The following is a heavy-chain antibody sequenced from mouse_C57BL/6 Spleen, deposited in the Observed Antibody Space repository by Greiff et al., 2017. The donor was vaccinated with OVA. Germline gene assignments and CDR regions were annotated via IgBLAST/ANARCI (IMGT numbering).Heavy chain of an antibody. CDR2: INYDGSST. J-gene: IGHJ1*03. D-gene: IGHD2-2*01. V-gene: IGHV5-16*01. Sequence: EVKVVESEGGLVQPGSSMKLSCTASGFTFSDYYMAWVRQVPEKGLEWVATINYDGSSTYYLDSLKSRFIISRDHAKNILYLQMSSLKSEDTATYYCARAPMVTDWYFDVWGTGTTVTVAS. CDR1: GFTFSDYY. CDR3: ARAPMVTDWYFDV.